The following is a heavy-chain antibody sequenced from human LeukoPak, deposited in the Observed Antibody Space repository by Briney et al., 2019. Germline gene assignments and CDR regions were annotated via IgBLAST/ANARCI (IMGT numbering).Heavy chain of an antibody. CDR1: GGTFSSYA. J-gene: IGHJ6*03. Sequence: SVKVSCKASGGTFSSYAISWVRQAPGQGLELMGGIIPIFGTANYAQKFQGRVTITADESTSTAYMELSSLRSEDTAVYYCASGTVIGYYYYYMDVWGKGTTVTVSS. CDR3: ASGTVIGYYYYYMDV. D-gene: IGHD4-11*01. V-gene: IGHV1-69*01. CDR2: IIPIFGTA.